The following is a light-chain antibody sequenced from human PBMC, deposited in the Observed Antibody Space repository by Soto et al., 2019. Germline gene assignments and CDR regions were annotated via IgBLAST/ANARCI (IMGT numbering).Light chain of an antibody. CDR2: EVS. J-gene: IGLJ1*01. CDR3: CSYAGSSTYV. CDR1: SSVVGSYNL. Sequence: QSALTQPASVSGSPGQSITISCTGTSSVVGSYNLVSWYQQHPGKALKLMIYEVSKRPSGVSNRFSGSKSGNTASLTISGLQAEDEADYYCCSYAGSSTYVFGTGNKVTVL. V-gene: IGLV2-23*02.